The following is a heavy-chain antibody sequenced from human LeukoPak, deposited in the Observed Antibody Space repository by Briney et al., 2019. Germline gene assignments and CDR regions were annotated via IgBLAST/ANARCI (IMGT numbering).Heavy chain of an antibody. V-gene: IGHV4-61*01. CDR1: GGSVSSGSYY. CDR3: ARDLPGDYGNDYYGMDV. Sequence: PSETLSLTCTVSGGSVSSGSYYWSWIRQPPGKGLEWIGYIYYSGSTNYNPSLKSRVTISVDTSKNQFSLKLSSVTAADTAVYYCARDLPGDYGNDYYGMDVWGKGTTVTVSS. D-gene: IGHD4-11*01. CDR2: IYYSGST. J-gene: IGHJ6*04.